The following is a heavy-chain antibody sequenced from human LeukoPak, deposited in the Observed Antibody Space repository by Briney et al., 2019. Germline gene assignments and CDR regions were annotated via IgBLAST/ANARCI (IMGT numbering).Heavy chain of an antibody. D-gene: IGHD2-15*01. V-gene: IGHV1-24*01. J-gene: IGHJ4*02. Sequence: ASVKVSCKVSGYTLTELSMHWVRQAPGKGLEWMGGFYPEDGETIYAQKFQGRVTMTEDTSTDTAYMELSSLRSEDAAVYYCATTSPLGYCSGGSCYYFDYWGQGTLVTVSS. CDR2: FYPEDGET. CDR1: GYTLTELS. CDR3: ATTSPLGYCSGGSCYYFDY.